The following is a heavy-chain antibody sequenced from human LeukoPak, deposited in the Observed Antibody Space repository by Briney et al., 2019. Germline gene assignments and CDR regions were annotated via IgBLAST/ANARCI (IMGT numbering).Heavy chain of an antibody. J-gene: IGHJ4*02. CDR1: GFTFDDYA. Sequence: GRSLRLSCAASGFTFDDYAMHWVRHAPGKGLEWVSGISWNSGSIGYADSVKGRFTISRDNAKNSLYLQMNSLRAEDTALYYCAKAETYYYDSSGYYFFDYWGQGTLVTVSS. D-gene: IGHD3-22*01. V-gene: IGHV3-9*01. CDR2: ISWNSGSI. CDR3: AKAETYYYDSSGYYFFDY.